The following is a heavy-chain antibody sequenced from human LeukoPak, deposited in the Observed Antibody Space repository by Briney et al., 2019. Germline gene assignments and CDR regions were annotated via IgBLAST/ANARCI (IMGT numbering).Heavy chain of an antibody. CDR2: ISWNSGSI. CDR3: ARAGYSSSWLLY. J-gene: IGHJ4*02. D-gene: IGHD6-13*01. V-gene: IGHV3-9*01. Sequence: GRSLRLSCAASGFTFDDYAMHWVRQAPGKGLEWVSGISWNSGSIGYADSVKGRFTISRDNAKNSLYLQMNSLKAEDTAIYYCARAGYSSSWLLYWGQGTLVTVSS. CDR1: GFTFDDYA.